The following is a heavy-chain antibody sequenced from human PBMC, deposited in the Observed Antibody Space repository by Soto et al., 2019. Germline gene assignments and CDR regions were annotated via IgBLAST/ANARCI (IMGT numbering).Heavy chain of an antibody. D-gene: IGHD6-25*01. Sequence: QEQLVQSGAEVKKPGASVKVSCKTSGYTFSTYDINWVRQAPGQGLEWMGWMNPNTGNTGYAQKFRGRVTLTRHTSISTAYMELMSLKTEDTAVYFCARRKERSGPNYFDYWGQGTLVTVSS. J-gene: IGHJ4*02. V-gene: IGHV1-8*01. CDR3: ARRKERSGPNYFDY. CDR1: GYTFSTYD. CDR2: MNPNTGNT.